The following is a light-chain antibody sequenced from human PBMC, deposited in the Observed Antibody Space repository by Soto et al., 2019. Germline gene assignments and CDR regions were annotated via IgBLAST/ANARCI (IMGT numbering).Light chain of an antibody. CDR3: RSYTNSNPPV. Sequence: LTQPASVSGSPGQSITISCTGTSSDVGGYNYVSWYQQYPGKAPKLLIYDVSNRPSGVSNRLSGSQSGNTASLPISGLQAGDEADYYCRSYTNSNPPVFGSGTKVTVL. V-gene: IGLV2-14*01. J-gene: IGLJ1*01. CDR1: SSDVGGYNY. CDR2: DVS.